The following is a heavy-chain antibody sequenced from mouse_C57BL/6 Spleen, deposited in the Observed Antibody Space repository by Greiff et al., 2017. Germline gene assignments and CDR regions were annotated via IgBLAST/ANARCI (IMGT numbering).Heavy chain of an antibody. CDR2: IYPGSGST. J-gene: IGHJ4*01. CDR3: ARDPHYYGSSDPYYAMDY. CDR1: GYTFTSYW. D-gene: IGHD1-1*01. Sequence: VQLQQSGAELVKPGASVKMSCKASGYTFTSYWITWVKQRPGQGLEWIGDIYPGSGSTNYNEKFKSKATLTVDTSSSTAYMQLSSLTSEDSAVYYCARDPHYYGSSDPYYAMDYWGQGTSVTVSS. V-gene: IGHV1-55*01.